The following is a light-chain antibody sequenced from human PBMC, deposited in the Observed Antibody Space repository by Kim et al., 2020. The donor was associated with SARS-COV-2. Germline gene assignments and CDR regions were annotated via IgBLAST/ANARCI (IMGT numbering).Light chain of an antibody. J-gene: IGKJ2*01. Sequence: VSPGERVTLSRRASQSVDSNLAWYQQKPGQAPRLLIYGASTRATDIPARFSGSGSGTEFTLIISSLQSEDFAVYYCQQYSHWPPYTFGQGSKLEI. CDR1: QSVDSN. V-gene: IGKV3-15*01. CDR3: QQYSHWPPYT. CDR2: GAS.